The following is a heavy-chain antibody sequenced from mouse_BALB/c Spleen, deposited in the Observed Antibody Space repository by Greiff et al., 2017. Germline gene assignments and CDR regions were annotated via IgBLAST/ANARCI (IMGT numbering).Heavy chain of an antibody. V-gene: IGHV14-3*02. CDR1: GFNFTDTY. J-gene: IGHJ2*01. CDR3: ARDGGLRYYFDY. D-gene: IGHD2-4*01. CDR2: IDPANGNT. Sequence: VQLKESGAELVKPGASVKLSCTASGFNFTDTYMHWVKQRPEQGLEWIGRIDPANGNTKYDPKFQGKATITADTSSNTAYLQLSSLTSEDTAVYYCARDGGLRYYFDYWGQGTTLTVSS.